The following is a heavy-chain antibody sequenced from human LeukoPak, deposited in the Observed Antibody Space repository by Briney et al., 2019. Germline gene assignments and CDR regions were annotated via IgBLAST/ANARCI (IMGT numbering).Heavy chain of an antibody. CDR3: ARQFVDSNCFHYDYYMDV. CDR1: GYSFTNYW. D-gene: IGHD4-11*01. V-gene: IGHV5-51*01. Sequence: GESLKISCKGSGYSFTNYWIGWVRQMPGKGLEWMGIIYPGDSDTRYSPSFQGQVTISADKSISTAYLQWSSLKASDTAMYYCARQFVDSNCFHYDYYMDVWGKGTTVTVSS. CDR2: IYPGDSDT. J-gene: IGHJ6*03.